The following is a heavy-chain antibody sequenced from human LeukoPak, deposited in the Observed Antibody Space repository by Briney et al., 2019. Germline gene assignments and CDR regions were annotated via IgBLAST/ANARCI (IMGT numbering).Heavy chain of an antibody. D-gene: IGHD1-26*01. V-gene: IGHV3-23*01. CDR1: GGSISRNDSY. CDR2: ISGSGGST. J-gene: IGHJ4*02. CDR3: AKDLEWELLEGDY. Sequence: ETLSLTCSVSGGSISRNDSYWGWVRQAPGKGLEWVSAISGSGGSTYYADSVKGRFTISRDNSKNTLYLQMNSLRAEDTAVYYCAKDLEWELLEGDYWGQGTLVTVSS.